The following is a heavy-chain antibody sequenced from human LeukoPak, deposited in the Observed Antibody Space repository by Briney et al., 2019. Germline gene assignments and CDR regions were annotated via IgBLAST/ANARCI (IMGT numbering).Heavy chain of an antibody. D-gene: IGHD6-13*01. V-gene: IGHV1-69*01. CDR2: IIPIFGTA. CDR1: GGTFSSYA. J-gene: IGHJ4*02. Sequence: SVKVSCKASGGTFSSYAISRVRQAPGQGLERMGGIIPIFGTANYAQKFQGRVTITADESTSTAYMELSSLRSEDTAVYYCARELAQSSWSGGYWGQGTLVTVSS. CDR3: ARELAQSSWSGGY.